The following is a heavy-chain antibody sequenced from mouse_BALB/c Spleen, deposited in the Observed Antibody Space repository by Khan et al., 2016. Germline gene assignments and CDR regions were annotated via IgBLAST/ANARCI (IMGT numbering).Heavy chain of an antibody. V-gene: IGHV3-2*02. Sequence: EVQLQESGPGLVKPSQSLSLTCTVTGYSITSDYAWNWFRQFPGNKLEWMGYISYSGSTRYYPSLKSRIAITRDTSRNQFFMRLNSVTTEDTATYYCARTPTAYYAMDYWGQVTSVTVSS. J-gene: IGHJ4*01. CDR1: GYSITSDYA. CDR3: ARTPTAYYAMDY. CDR2: ISYSGST. D-gene: IGHD1-2*01.